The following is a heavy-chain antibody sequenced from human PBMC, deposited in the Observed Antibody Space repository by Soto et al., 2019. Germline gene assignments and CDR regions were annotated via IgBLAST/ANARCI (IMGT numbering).Heavy chain of an antibody. CDR3: ARVRVEMATQTSQGYYGMDV. D-gene: IGHD5-12*01. V-gene: IGHV3-11*01. CDR1: GFTFSDYY. J-gene: IGHJ6*02. CDR2: ISSSGSTI. Sequence: QVQLVESGGGLVKPGGSLRLSCAASGFTFSDYYMSWIRQAPGKGLEWVSYISSSGSTIYYADSVKGRFTISRDNAKNSLYLQMNSLRAEDTAVYYCARVRVEMATQTSQGYYGMDVWGQGTTVTVSS.